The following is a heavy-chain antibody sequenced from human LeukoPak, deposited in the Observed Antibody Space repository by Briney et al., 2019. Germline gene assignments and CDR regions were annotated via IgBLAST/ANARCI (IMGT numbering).Heavy chain of an antibody. CDR1: GDSVSSNSVT. CDR2: TYYTSEWNN. Sequence: SQTLSLTCAISGDSVSSNSVTWNWIRQSPSRGLEWLGRTYYTSEWNNDYAVAVKSRITINPDTPKNQVSLHLNSVTPDDTAVYYCARENRNASDFWGQGTMVTVSS. CDR3: ARENRNASDF. V-gene: IGHV6-1*01. J-gene: IGHJ3*01.